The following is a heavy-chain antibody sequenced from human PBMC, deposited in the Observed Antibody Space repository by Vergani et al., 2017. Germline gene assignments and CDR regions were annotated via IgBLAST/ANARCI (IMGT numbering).Heavy chain of an antibody. J-gene: IGHJ4*02. CDR3: ARVLINQVYYDFWSGYQIPPNFDY. D-gene: IGHD3-3*01. CDR2: INPNSGGT. CDR1: GYTFTGYY. Sequence: QVQLVQSGAEVKKPGASVKVSCKASGYTFTGYYMHWVRQAPGQGLEWMGWINPNSGGTNYAQKFQGRVTMTMDTSISTAYMELSRLRSDDTAVYYCARVLINQVYYDFWSGYQIPPNFDYWGQGTLVTVSS. V-gene: IGHV1-2*02.